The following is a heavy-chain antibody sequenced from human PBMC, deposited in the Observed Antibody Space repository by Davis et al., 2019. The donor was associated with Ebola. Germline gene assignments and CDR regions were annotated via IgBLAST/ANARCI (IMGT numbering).Heavy chain of an antibody. Sequence: GESLKISCAASGFSVSSNWMSWVRQAPGKGLEWVASIKQDGSEKYYVDSVKGRFTISRDNAKNSLYLQMNSLRAEDTAIYYCLYGMDVWGQGTTVTVSS. J-gene: IGHJ6*02. CDR2: IKQDGSEK. CDR1: GFSVSSNW. CDR3: LYGMDV. V-gene: IGHV3-7*01.